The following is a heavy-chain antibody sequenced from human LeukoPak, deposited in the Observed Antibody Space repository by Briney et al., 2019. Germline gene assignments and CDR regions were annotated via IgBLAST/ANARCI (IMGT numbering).Heavy chain of an antibody. CDR2: VYYSGST. Sequence: SETLSLTCTVSGGSISSSSYYWSWIRQPPGAGLEWIGYVYYSGSTTYNPSLKSRVTISVDTSKNQFSLRLGSVTAADTAVYYCARAGGSYWGIDYWGQGTLVTVSS. CDR1: GGSISSSSYY. CDR3: ARAGGSYWGIDY. D-gene: IGHD1-26*01. V-gene: IGHV4-61*01. J-gene: IGHJ4*02.